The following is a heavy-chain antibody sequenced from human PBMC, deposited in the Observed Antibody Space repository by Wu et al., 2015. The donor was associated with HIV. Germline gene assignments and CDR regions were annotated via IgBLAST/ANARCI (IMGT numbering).Heavy chain of an antibody. CDR2: INPNSGGT. CDR3: ARVPQAAAGGWFDP. V-gene: IGHV1-2*02. CDR1: GYTFTGYY. D-gene: IGHD6-13*01. J-gene: IGHJ5*02. Sequence: QVQLVQSGAEVKKPGASVKVSCKAFGYTFTGYYMHWVRQAPGQGLEWMGWINPNSGGTNYAQKFQGRVTMTRDTSISTAYMELSRLRSDDTAVHYXARVPQAAAGGWFDPWGQGTLVTVSS.